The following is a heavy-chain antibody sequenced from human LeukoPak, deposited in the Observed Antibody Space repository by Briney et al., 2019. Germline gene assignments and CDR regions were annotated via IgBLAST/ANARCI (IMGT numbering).Heavy chain of an antibody. Sequence: GESLKISCKGSGYSFTGYWIGWVRQMPGKGLEWMGIIYPYDSDTRYSPSFQGQVTISGDKSISTAYLQWGSLKASDTAMYYCARQASYGYLIDYWGQGTLVTVSS. V-gene: IGHV5-51*01. J-gene: IGHJ4*02. CDR2: IYPYDSDT. CDR3: ARQASYGYLIDY. D-gene: IGHD5-18*01. CDR1: GYSFTGYW.